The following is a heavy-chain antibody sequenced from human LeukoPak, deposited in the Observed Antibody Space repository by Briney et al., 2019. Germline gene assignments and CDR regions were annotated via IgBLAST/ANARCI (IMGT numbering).Heavy chain of an antibody. CDR2: IYYSGST. CDR3: ARVLGYCSGGSCYGAHYYYYAMDV. D-gene: IGHD2-15*01. CDR1: GGSFSSYS. Sequence: SETLSLTCTVSGGSFSSYSWSWVRQPPGRGLEWIGYIYYSGSTTYNPSLKSRLTISLDTSNNQFSLKLSSVTAADTAVYYCARVLGYCSGGSCYGAHYYYYAMDVWGQGTTVTVSS. V-gene: IGHV4-59*12. J-gene: IGHJ6*02.